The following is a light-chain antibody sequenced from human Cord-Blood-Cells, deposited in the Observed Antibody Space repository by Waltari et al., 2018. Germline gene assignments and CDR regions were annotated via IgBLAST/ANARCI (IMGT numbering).Light chain of an antibody. J-gene: IGLJ1*01. CDR2: RNN. Sequence: QSVLTQPPSASGTPGQRVTISCSGSSPHIGSNYVYWYQQLPGTAPKLLIYRNNQRPSGVPDRFSGSKSGTSASLAISGLRSEDEADYYCAAWDDSLSGPVFGTGTKVTVL. CDR3: AAWDDSLSGPV. V-gene: IGLV1-47*01. CDR1: SPHIGSNY.